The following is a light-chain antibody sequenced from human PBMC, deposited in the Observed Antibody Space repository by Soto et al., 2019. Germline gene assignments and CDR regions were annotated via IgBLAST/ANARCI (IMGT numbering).Light chain of an antibody. J-gene: IGLJ1*01. CDR3: CSYAGSYTFGV. Sequence: QSALTQPRSVSGSPGQSVTISCTGTSSDVGGYNHVSWYQQHPGKAPKLMIYDVSKRPSGVPDRSSGSNSGNTASLTISGLQAEDEADYYCCSYAGSYTFGVFGTGTKVTVL. CDR2: DVS. CDR1: SSDVGGYNH. V-gene: IGLV2-11*01.